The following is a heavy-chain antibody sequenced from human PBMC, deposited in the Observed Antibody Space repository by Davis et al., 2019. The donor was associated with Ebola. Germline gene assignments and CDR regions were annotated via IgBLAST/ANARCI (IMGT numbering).Heavy chain of an antibody. V-gene: IGHV3-21*01. CDR2: ISSSSSYI. Sequence: GGSLRLSCAASGFTFSSYSMNWVRQAPGKGLEWVSSISSSSSYIYYADSVKGRFTISRDNAKNTLYLQMSSLRADDTSVYYCARAGVVGATYYMDVWGKGTTVTVSS. CDR3: ARAGVVGATYYMDV. D-gene: IGHD1-26*01. J-gene: IGHJ6*03. CDR1: GFTFSSYS.